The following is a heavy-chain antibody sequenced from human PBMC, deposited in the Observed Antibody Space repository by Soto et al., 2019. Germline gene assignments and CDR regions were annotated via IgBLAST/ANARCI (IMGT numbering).Heavy chain of an antibody. CDR2: INYDGSEK. D-gene: IGHD3-10*01. Sequence: GSLRLSCAASGFTLSNYWMTWVRQAPGKGLEWVANINYDGSEKNYVDSVKGRFTISRDNTRNSLALQMNTLRAEDTALYYCLSAGSAVSWGQGTLVPVSS. CDR3: LSAGSAVS. V-gene: IGHV3-7*05. CDR1: GFTLSNYW. J-gene: IGHJ4*02.